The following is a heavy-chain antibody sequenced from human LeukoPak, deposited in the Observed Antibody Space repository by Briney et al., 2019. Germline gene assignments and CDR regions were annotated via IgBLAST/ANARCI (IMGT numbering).Heavy chain of an antibody. CDR3: ARVGRGDHTWGSYYCDH. CDR1: GDSISSNH. CDR2: ISYSGKT. D-gene: IGHD3-16*01. Sequence: SETLSLTCSVSGDSISSNHWSWIRQPPGKGLEWIGYISYSGKTSYNPSLKSRVTISVDTSKNQFSLKLSSVTAADTAVYYCARVGRGDHTWGSYYCDHWGQGTLVTVFS. J-gene: IGHJ4*02. V-gene: IGHV4-59*01.